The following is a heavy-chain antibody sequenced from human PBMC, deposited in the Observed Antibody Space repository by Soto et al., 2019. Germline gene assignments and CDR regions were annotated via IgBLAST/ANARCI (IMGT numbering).Heavy chain of an antibody. CDR1: GASISNYY. V-gene: IGHV4-59*01. CDR2: THYSGST. CDR3: ARDQAYYGSGSYLCFDY. D-gene: IGHD3-10*01. J-gene: IGHJ4*02. Sequence: SETLSLTCTVSGASISNYYWTWIRQPPGKGLEWIGYTHYSGSTTYNSYLKSRVTISVDMSKNQVSLELRSLRSDDTAVYYCARDQAYYGSGSYLCFDYWGQGTLVTVSS.